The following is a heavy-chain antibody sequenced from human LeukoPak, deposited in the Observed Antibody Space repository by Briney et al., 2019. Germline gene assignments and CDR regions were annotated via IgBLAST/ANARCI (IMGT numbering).Heavy chain of an antibody. V-gene: IGHV3-23*01. J-gene: IGHJ4*02. CDR1: GFTFSSYA. Sequence: GGSLRLSCVVSGFTFSSYAMNWVRQAPGKGLEWVSGISASGGSTYYADSVKGRFTISRDNSKNTLYLQMNSLRAEDTAVYYCAKDCAYCGGDVPWYWGQGTLVTVSS. CDR3: AKDCAYCGGDVPWY. D-gene: IGHD2-21*02. CDR2: ISASGGST.